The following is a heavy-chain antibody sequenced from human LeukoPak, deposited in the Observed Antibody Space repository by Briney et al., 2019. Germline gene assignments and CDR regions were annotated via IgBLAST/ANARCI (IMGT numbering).Heavy chain of an antibody. Sequence: GGSLRLSCVASGFGFSYYDMNWVRQAPGKGLEWVAVISYDGSNKYYADSVKGRFTISRDNSKNTLYLQMNSLRAEDTAVYYCAKAWGDIVLVPAENWFDPWGQGTLVTVSS. D-gene: IGHD2-2*01. CDR2: ISYDGSNK. V-gene: IGHV3-30*18. CDR3: AKAWGDIVLVPAENWFDP. J-gene: IGHJ5*02. CDR1: GFGFSYYD.